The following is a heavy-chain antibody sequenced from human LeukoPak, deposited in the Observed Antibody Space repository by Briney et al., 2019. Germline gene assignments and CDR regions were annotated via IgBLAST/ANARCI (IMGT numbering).Heavy chain of an antibody. J-gene: IGHJ4*02. CDR1: VFTFSNYA. CDR2: ITSGGERT. CDR3: ADDFDN. V-gene: IGHV3-23*01. Sequence: GGSLRLSCSASVFTFSNYAMNWVRQAPGKGLEWVSGITSGGERTYYRDSVKGRFAISRDNFRDTVFLQMNSLTDEDTAVYYCADDFDNWGQGTLITVSS.